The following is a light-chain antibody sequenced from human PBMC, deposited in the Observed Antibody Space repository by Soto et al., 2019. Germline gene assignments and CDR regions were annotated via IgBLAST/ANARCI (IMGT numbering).Light chain of an antibody. CDR2: DAS. J-gene: IGKJ5*01. Sequence: MTQSPATLPVSPGERATLSCRASQRVGSNLAWLQQKPGQAPRLLIYDASTRATGIPARFSGSGSGTEFTLTISCLQPEDSAVYFCHQCDYLITFGQGTRLDIK. CDR3: HQCDYLIT. V-gene: IGKV3-15*01. CDR1: QRVGSN.